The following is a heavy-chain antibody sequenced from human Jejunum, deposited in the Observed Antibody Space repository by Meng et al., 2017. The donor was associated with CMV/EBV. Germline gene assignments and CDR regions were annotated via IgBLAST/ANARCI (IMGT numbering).Heavy chain of an antibody. CDR3: ARLGGFEYYFDY. D-gene: IGHD1-26*01. Sequence: SGASITIRSHSWGWCRQPPGKGLEWIGSVYYRGRTYSNPSLKSRVIMSVDTSNNHFSLKLSSVTAADTAVYYCARLGGFEYYFDYWGQGALVTVSS. J-gene: IGHJ4*02. CDR1: GASITIRSHS. V-gene: IGHV4-39*02. CDR2: VYYRGRT.